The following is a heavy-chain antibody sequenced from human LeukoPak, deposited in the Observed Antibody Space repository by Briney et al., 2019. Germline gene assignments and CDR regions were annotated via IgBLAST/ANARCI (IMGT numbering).Heavy chain of an antibody. CDR1: GFPFSSYS. Sequence: GGSLRLSCAASGFPFSSYSMNWVRQAPGEGLEWVSYISSSRTTSYADSVKGRFTISRDNAKNSLYLQMNSLRAEDTAVYYCARGNPDFDYWGQGTLVTVSS. CDR2: ISSSRTT. V-gene: IGHV3-48*01. CDR3: ARGNPDFDY. J-gene: IGHJ4*02.